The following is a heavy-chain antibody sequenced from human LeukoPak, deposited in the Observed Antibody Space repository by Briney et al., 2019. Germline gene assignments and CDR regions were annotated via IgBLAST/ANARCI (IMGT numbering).Heavy chain of an antibody. V-gene: IGHV1-18*01. CDR1: GYTFTSYG. J-gene: IGHJ4*02. CDR3: ARVQAAVLWFGELSLGDY. CDR2: ISAYNGNT. D-gene: IGHD3-10*01. Sequence: GASVKVSCKASGYTFTSYGISWVRQAPGQGLEWMGWISAYNGNTNYAQKLQGRVTMTTDTSTSTAYMELRSLRSDDTAVYYCARVQAAVLWFGELSLGDYWGQGTLVTVSS.